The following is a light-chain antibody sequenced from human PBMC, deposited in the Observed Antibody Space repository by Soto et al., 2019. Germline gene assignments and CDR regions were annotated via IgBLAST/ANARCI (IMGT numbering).Light chain of an antibody. CDR1: QSVSSN. J-gene: IGKJ1*01. V-gene: IGKV3-15*01. CDR2: GAS. CDR3: QQYNIGPPWT. Sequence: EIVMTQSPATLSVSPGERATLSCRASQSVSSNLAWYQQKPGQAPRLLIYGASTRATGIPARFSGSGSGTEFALTISILQSEDFAVYYCQQYNIGPPWTVGQGTKVDIK.